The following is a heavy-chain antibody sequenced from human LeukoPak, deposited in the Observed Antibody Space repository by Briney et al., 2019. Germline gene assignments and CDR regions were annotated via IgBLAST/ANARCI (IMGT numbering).Heavy chain of an antibody. CDR1: GGSFSGYY. J-gene: IGHJ4*02. Sequence: SETLSLTCAVYGGSFSGYYWSWIRQPPGKGLEWIGEINHSGSTNYNPSLKSRVTISVDTSKNQFSLKLSSVTAADTAVYYCARHSIQSSVWGGYRYTALFDYWGQGTLVTVSS. V-gene: IGHV4-34*01. D-gene: IGHD3-16*02. CDR2: INHSGST. CDR3: ARHSIQSSVWGGYRYTALFDY.